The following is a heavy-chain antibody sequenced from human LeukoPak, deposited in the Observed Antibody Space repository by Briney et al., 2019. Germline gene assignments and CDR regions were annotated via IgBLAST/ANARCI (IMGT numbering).Heavy chain of an antibody. CDR2: ISSSGSTI. V-gene: IGHV3-11*01. CDR1: GFTFSDYY. D-gene: IGHD3-9*01. J-gene: IGHJ3*02. Sequence: GGSLRLSCAASGFTFSDYYMSWIRQAPGKGLEWVSYISSSGSTIYYADSVKGRFTISRDNAKNSLYLQMNSLRAEDTAVYYCARDGPGDVLRYSDWLRGDAFDIWGQGTMVTVSS. CDR3: ARDGPGDVLRYSDWLRGDAFDI.